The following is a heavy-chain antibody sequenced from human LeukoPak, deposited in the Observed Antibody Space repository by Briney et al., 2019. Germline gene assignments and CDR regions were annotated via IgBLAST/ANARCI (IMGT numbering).Heavy chain of an antibody. J-gene: IGHJ3*02. D-gene: IGHD3-10*01. V-gene: IGHV1-18*01. CDR2: ISAYNGNT. CDR1: GYTFTNYA. Sequence: ASVKVSCKASGYTFTNYAMNWVRQAPGQGLEWMGWISAYNGNTELAQKFQGRVTLATDASTSTAYVELRSLTSDDTAVYFCARGGSRSRRGDDAFDIWGQGTMATVSS. CDR3: ARGGSRSRRGDDAFDI.